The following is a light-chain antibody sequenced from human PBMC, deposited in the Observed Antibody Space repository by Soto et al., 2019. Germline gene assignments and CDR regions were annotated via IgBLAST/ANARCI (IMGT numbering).Light chain of an antibody. J-gene: IGKJ5*01. V-gene: IGKV4-1*01. Sequence: DIVMTQSPDSLAVSLGERATINCKSSQNILSRSNNKNYLAWYQHKPGQPPKLLISWASTRESGVPDRFSGSGSGTDFTLTISGLQAEDVAVYYCKQHYSAPITFGQGTRLETK. CDR1: QNILSRSNNKNY. CDR3: KQHYSAPIT. CDR2: WAS.